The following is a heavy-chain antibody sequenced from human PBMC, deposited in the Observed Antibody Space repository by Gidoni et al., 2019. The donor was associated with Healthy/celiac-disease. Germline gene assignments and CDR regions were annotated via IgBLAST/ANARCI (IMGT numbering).Heavy chain of an antibody. V-gene: IGHV3-7*03. Sequence: EVQLVESGGGLVQPGGSLRLSCAASGFPFSRYCLSWVRQAPGKGLEWVANIKKDGSEKYYVDSVKGRFTISRDNAKNSLYLQMNSLRAEDTAVYYCARDRAYYYDSSGYYSNYYMDVWGKGTTVTVSS. CDR3: ARDRAYYYDSSGYYSNYYMDV. CDR1: GFPFSRYC. CDR2: IKKDGSEK. D-gene: IGHD3-22*01. J-gene: IGHJ6*03.